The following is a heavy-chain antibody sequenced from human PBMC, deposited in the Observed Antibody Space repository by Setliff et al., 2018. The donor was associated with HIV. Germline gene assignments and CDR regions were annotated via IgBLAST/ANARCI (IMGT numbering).Heavy chain of an antibody. Sequence: PSETLSLTCTVSGDSISSNNYYWGWIRQPPGKGPEWIGSIFYSETVYYGGRTYYNPSLQSRVTISVDTSENQFSLKVTSVTAADTATYYCSRGPPFDRWGRGTLVTVSS. V-gene: IGHV4-39*07. CDR1: GDSISSNNYY. CDR2: IFYSETVYYGGRT. CDR3: SRGPPFDR. J-gene: IGHJ2*01.